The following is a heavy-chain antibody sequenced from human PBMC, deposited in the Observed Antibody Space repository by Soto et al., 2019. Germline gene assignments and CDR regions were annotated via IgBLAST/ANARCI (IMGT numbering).Heavy chain of an antibody. CDR2: ISSSSSYI. J-gene: IGHJ6*02. CDR3: ARGGIVATIYYYGMDV. Sequence: GGSLRLSCAASGFAFSSYSMNWVRQAPGKGLEWVSSISSSSSYIYYADSVKGRFTISRDNAKNSLYLQMNSLRAEDTAVYYCARGGIVATIYYYGMDVWGQGTTVTVSS. V-gene: IGHV3-21*01. D-gene: IGHD5-12*01. CDR1: GFAFSSYS.